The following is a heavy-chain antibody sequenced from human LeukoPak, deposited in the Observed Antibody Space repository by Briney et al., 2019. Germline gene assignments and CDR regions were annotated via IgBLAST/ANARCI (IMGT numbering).Heavy chain of an antibody. CDR2: IYSGGST. J-gene: IGHJ4*02. D-gene: IGHD3-3*01. V-gene: IGHV3-53*01. CDR3: AKDHYWSIDY. Sequence: GGSLRLSCAASGFTVSSNYMSWVRQAPGKGLEWVSVIYSGGSTYYADSVKGRFTISRDNSKNTLYLQMNSLRAEDTGVYYCAKDHYWSIDYWGRGTLVTVSS. CDR1: GFTVSSNY.